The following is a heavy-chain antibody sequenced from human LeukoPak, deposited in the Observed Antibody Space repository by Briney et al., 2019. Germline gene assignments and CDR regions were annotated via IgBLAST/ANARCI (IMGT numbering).Heavy chain of an antibody. CDR3: ARATDTAMVTGWFDP. Sequence: GASVKVSCKASGYTFTAYYMYWVRQAPGQGLEWMGRINPNSGGTNYAQKCQGRFTMTRDTSISTAYMELSRLRSDDTALYYCARATDTAMVTGWFDPWGQGTLVTVSS. CDR2: INPNSGGT. CDR1: GYTFTAYY. D-gene: IGHD5-18*01. V-gene: IGHV1-2*06. J-gene: IGHJ5*02.